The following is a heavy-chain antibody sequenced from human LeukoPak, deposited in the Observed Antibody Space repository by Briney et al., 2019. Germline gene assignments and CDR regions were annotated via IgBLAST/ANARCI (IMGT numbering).Heavy chain of an antibody. Sequence: SETLSLTCTVSGYSISSGYSWSWIRQPPGKGLGCIGYIYSSGNTYYNRSLRGRLTISVDTHNNQFSLKLSSVTAADTDVYDCARGYDFWSGLVGGWFDPWGQGALVTVSS. V-gene: IGHV4-30-4*07. CDR3: ARGYDFWSGLVGGWFDP. CDR2: IYSSGNT. D-gene: IGHD3-3*01. J-gene: IGHJ5*02. CDR1: GYSISSGYS.